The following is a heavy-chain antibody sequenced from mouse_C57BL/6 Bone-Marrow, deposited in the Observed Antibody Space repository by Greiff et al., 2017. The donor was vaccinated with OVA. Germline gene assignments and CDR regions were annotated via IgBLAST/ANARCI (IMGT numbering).Heavy chain of an antibody. CDR2: ISSGGDYI. CDR3: TRDNSNSPFYYAMDY. D-gene: IGHD2-5*01. J-gene: IGHJ4*01. CDR1: GFTFSSYA. Sequence: EVKLIESGEGLVKPGGSLKLSCAASGFTFSSYAMSWVRQTPEKRLEWVAYISSGGDYIYYADTVKGRFTISRDNARNTLYLQMSSLKSEDTAMYYWTRDNSNSPFYYAMDYWGQGTSVTVSS. V-gene: IGHV5-9-1*02.